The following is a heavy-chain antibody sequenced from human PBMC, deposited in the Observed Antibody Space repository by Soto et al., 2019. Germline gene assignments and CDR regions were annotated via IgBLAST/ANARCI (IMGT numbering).Heavy chain of an antibody. CDR3: AKGWDVKYFDK. J-gene: IGHJ4*02. D-gene: IGHD1-26*01. CDR2: IFSSGRT. V-gene: IGHV4-4*07. CDR1: GASLLSSY. Sequence: HVQLQESGPGLVKPSETLSLSCSVSGASLLSSYWSWVRQPAGQGLEWIGHIFSSGRTRYNPSLKCRLTMSIDTAKNLFSLNLSSVTAADTAVYYCAKGWDVKYFDKWGQGTLVTVSS.